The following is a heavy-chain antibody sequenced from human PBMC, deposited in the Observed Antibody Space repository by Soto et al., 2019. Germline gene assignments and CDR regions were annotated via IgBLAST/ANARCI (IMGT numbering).Heavy chain of an antibody. D-gene: IGHD2-15*01. J-gene: IGHJ4*02. CDR3: AKDAGDAGSGPFDY. V-gene: IGHV3-9*01. Sequence: EVPVVESGGGLVQPGRSLRLSCAASGVTFDDFAMHWVRQVPGKGLEWVSGISWNSGRIGYADSVKGRFTISRDNAKNSLYLQMNSLRAEDTALYYCAKDAGDAGSGPFDYWGQGTLVTVSS. CDR2: ISWNSGRI. CDR1: GVTFDDFA.